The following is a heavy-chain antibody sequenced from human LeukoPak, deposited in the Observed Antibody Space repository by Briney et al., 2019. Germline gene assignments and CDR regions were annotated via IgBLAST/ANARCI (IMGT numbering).Heavy chain of an antibody. CDR1: GYTFTSYG. Sequence: ASVKVSCKASGYTFTSYGISWVRQAPGQGLEWMGRIIPILGIANYAQKFQGRVTITADKSTSTAYMELSSLRSEDTAVYYCYYCSGGSCLFDYWGQGTLVTVSS. CDR2: IIPILGIA. CDR3: YYCSGGSCLFDY. J-gene: IGHJ4*02. V-gene: IGHV1-69*04. D-gene: IGHD2-15*01.